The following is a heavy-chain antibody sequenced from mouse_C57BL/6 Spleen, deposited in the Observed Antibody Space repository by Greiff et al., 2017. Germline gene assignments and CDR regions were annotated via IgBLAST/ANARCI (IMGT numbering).Heavy chain of an antibody. V-gene: IGHV1-81*01. CDR2: IYPRSGNT. CDR1: GYTFTSYG. Sequence: QVQLQQSGAELARPGASVKLSCKASGYTFTSYGISWVKQRTGQGLEWIGEIYPRSGNTYYNEKLKGKATLTADKSSSTAYMELRSLTSDDSAVYFCARSDLGYFDVWGTGTTVTVSS. J-gene: IGHJ1*03. CDR3: ARSDLGYFDV.